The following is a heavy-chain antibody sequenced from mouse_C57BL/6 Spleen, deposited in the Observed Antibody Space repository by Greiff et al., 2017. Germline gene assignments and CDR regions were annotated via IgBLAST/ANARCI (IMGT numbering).Heavy chain of an antibody. D-gene: IGHD1-2*01. Sequence: QVQLKESGAELVKPGASVKISCKASGYAFSSYWMNWVKQRPGKGLEWIGQIYPGDGDTNYNGKFKGKATLTADKSSSTAYMQLSSLTSEDSAVYFWARSGTTANYYAMGYWGQGTSVTVSS. CDR2: IYPGDGDT. CDR1: GYAFSSYW. CDR3: ARSGTTANYYAMGY. V-gene: IGHV1-80*01. J-gene: IGHJ4*01.